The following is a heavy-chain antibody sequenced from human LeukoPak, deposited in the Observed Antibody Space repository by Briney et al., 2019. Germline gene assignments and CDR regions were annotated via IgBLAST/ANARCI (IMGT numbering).Heavy chain of an antibody. J-gene: IGHJ4*02. CDR3: ARDLGSGSYYRGGY. Sequence: PGGSLRLSCAASGFTVSSNYMSWVRQAPGKGLEWVSVIYSGGSTYYADSVKGRFTISRDNSKNTLYLQMNSLRAEDTAVYYCARDLGSGSYYRGGYWGQGTLVTVSS. V-gene: IGHV3-66*01. CDR2: IYSGGST. D-gene: IGHD3-10*01. CDR1: GFTVSSNY.